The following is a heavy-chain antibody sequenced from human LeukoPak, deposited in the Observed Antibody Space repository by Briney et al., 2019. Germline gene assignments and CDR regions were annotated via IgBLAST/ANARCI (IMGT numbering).Heavy chain of an antibody. CDR1: GGSFSGYY. V-gene: IGHV4-34*01. Sequence: SETLSLTCAVYGGSFSGYYWSWIRQPPGKGLEWIGEINHSGSTNYNPSLKSRVTISVDTSKNQFSLKLSSVTAADTVAYYCASGGLVTDHLDYWGQGTLVTVSS. D-gene: IGHD2-21*02. CDR2: INHSGST. CDR3: ASGGLVTDHLDY. J-gene: IGHJ4*02.